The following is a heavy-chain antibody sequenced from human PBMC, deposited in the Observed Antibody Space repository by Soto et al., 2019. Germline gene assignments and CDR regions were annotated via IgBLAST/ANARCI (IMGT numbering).Heavy chain of an antibody. CDR3: ARIGKGMEDSSGYDDALDI. CDR1: GSTFTGYY. V-gene: IGHV1-2*04. J-gene: IGHJ3*02. Sequence: SVKLSCKAPGSTFTGYYMHWVRHAPRQGLEWMGWINPNSGGTNYAQKFQGWVTMTRDTSISTAYMELSSLRSDATVVDYCARIGKGMEDSSGYDDALDIWGQGNMVTVS. CDR2: INPNSGGT. D-gene: IGHD3-22*01.